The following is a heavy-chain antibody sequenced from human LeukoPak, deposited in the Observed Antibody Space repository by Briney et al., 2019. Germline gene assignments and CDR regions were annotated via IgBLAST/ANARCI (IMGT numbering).Heavy chain of an antibody. D-gene: IGHD1-26*01. V-gene: IGHV1-24*01. J-gene: IGHJ5*02. Sequence: ASVRVSCKVSGYTLTELSMHWVRQAPGKGLEWMGGFDPEDGETIYAQKFQGRVTMTEDTSTDTAYMELSSLRSEDTAVYYCATVSPGTFDWFDPWGQGTLVTVSS. CDR1: GYTLTELS. CDR2: FDPEDGET. CDR3: ATVSPGTFDWFDP.